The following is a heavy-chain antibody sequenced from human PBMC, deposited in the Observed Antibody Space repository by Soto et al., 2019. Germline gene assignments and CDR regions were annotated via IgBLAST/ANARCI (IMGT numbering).Heavy chain of an antibody. CDR1: GDSVTISDYY. J-gene: IGHJ4*02. CDR3: AAHDSGGYYAEY. CDR2: IHYSGST. D-gene: IGHD3-22*01. Sequence: QLQLQESGPGLVKPSETLSLTCTVSGDSVTISDYYWGWIRQPPGKGLSWLGSIHYSGSTYYNPSPKSRVTISGDTSKKQFSLKLTSVTAADAAVYYCAAHDSGGYYAEYWGQGTLVTVSA. V-gene: IGHV4-39*01.